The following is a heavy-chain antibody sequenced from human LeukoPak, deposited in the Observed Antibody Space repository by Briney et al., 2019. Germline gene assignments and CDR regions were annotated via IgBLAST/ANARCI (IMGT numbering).Heavy chain of an antibody. Sequence: SETLSLTCAVYGGSFSGYYWSWIRQPPGKGLEWIGEINHSGSTNYNPSLKSRVTISVDTSKNQFSLKLSSVTAADTAVYYCARGIVGATRGYYGMDVWGQGTTVTVSS. V-gene: IGHV4-34*01. J-gene: IGHJ6*02. CDR1: GGSFSGYY. D-gene: IGHD1-26*01. CDR2: INHSGST. CDR3: ARGIVGATRGYYGMDV.